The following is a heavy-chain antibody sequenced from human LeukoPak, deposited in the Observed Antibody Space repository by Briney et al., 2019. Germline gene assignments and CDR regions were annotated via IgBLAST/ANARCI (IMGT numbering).Heavy chain of an antibody. CDR2: ISYDGSNK. J-gene: IGHJ4*02. V-gene: IGHV3-30-3*01. CDR3: AKDISSGWYRTFDY. D-gene: IGHD6-19*01. Sequence: PGGSLRLSCAASGFTFSSYAMHWVRQAPGKGLEWVAVISYDGSNKYYADSVKGRFTISRDNAKNSLYLQMNSLRAEDTALYYCAKDISSGWYRTFDYWGQGTLVTVSS. CDR1: GFTFSSYA.